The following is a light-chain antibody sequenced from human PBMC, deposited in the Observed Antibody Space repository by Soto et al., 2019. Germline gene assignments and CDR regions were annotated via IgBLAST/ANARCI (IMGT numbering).Light chain of an antibody. V-gene: IGLV2-14*01. CDR1: ISDIGGYNF. Sequence: QSVLTQPASVSGSPGQSITISCTGTISDIGGYNFISWYQHHPGKAPKLVIYDVNNRPSGISYRFSGSNSGNTASLTISGLQAEDEADYYCASYTRTTTLVFGGGTKLTVL. CDR3: ASYTRTTTLV. J-gene: IGLJ2*01. CDR2: DVN.